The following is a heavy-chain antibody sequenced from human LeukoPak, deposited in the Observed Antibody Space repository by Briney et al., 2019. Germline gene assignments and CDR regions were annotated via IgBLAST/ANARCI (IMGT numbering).Heavy chain of an antibody. D-gene: IGHD1-26*01. V-gene: IGHV1-18*01. CDR3: ARDPKTLSGSYYYDYFDY. Sequence: ASVKVSCKASGYTFTSYGISWVRQAPGQGLEWIGWISAYNGNTNYAQKLQGRVTMTTDTSTSTAYMELRSLRSDDTAVYYCARDPKTLSGSYYYDYFDYWGQGTLVTVSS. J-gene: IGHJ4*02. CDR2: ISAYNGNT. CDR1: GYTFTSYG.